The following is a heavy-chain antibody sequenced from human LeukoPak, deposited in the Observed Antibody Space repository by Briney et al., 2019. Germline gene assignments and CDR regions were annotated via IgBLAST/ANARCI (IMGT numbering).Heavy chain of an antibody. CDR1: GFSFSDYY. CDR2: ISGGGSAV. D-gene: IGHD1-26*01. CDR3: ARWERALDT. Sequence: GGSLRLSCAAAGFSFSDYYMSWIRVAPGKGPECISYISGGGSAVYCADSVKGRFTISRDNAKNSLYLEMNSLTVEDTGVYYCARWERALDTWGQGTLVTVSS. J-gene: IGHJ5*02. V-gene: IGHV3-11*04.